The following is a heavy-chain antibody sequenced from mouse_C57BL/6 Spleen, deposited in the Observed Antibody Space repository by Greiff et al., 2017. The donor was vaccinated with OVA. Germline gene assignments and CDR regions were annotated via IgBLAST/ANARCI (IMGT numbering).Heavy chain of an antibody. V-gene: IGHV1-55*01. CDR3: ARCDGYYKDFDY. D-gene: IGHD2-3*01. Sequence: QVQLKQPGAELVKPGASVKMSCKASGYTFTSYWITWVKQRPGQGLEWIGDIYPGSGSTNYNEKFKSKATLTVDTSSSTAYMQLSSLTSEDSAVYYCARCDGYYKDFDYWGQGTTLTVSS. CDR2: IYPGSGST. J-gene: IGHJ2*01. CDR1: GYTFTSYW.